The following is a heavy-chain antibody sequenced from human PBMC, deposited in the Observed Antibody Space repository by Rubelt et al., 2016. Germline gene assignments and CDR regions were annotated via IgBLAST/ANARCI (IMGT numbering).Heavy chain of an antibody. CDR3: TRSLDY. CDR1: GFTFSTYW. V-gene: IGHV3-7*05. CDR2: ITQDGSEK. J-gene: IGHJ4*02. Sequence: HLVQSGGGLVQPGGSLRLSCAASGFTFSTYWMDWVRQAPGRGLEWVATITQDGSEKFYVDSVTGRVTNSRDNAKNSLYLEMNTLRAEDTALYYCTRSLDYWGQGTLVTVAS.